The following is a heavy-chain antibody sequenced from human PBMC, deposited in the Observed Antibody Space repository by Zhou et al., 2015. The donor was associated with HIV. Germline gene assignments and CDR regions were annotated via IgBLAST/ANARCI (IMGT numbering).Heavy chain of an antibody. J-gene: IGHJ2*01. CDR2: IIPILGIA. V-gene: IGHV1-69*02. Sequence: QVQLVQSGAEVKKPGSSVKVSCKASGGTFSSYTISWVRQAPGQGLEWMGRIIPILGIANYAQKFQGRVTITADKSTSTAYMELSSLRSEDTAVYYCAIVGAVAGTSANWYFDLWGRGTLVTVSS. D-gene: IGHD6-19*01. CDR3: AIVGAVAGTSANWYFDL. CDR1: GGTFSSYT.